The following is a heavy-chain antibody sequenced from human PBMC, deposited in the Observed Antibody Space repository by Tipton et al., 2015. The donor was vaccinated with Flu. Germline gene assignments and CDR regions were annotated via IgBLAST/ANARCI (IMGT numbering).Heavy chain of an antibody. J-gene: IGHJ4*02. Sequence: SLRLSCAASGFTFSSYSMNWVRQAPGKGLEWVSSISSSSSYIYYADSVKGRFTISRDNAKNSLYLQMNSLRAEDTAVYYCARDNVDIALFDYWGQGTLVTVSS. CDR2: ISSSSSYI. V-gene: IGHV3-21*01. CDR3: ARDNVDIALFDY. D-gene: IGHD5-12*01. CDR1: GFTFSSYS.